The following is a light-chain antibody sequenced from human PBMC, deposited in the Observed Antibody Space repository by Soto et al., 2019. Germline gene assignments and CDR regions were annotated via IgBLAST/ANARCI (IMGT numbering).Light chain of an antibody. J-gene: IGLJ2*01. Sequence: QSVLTQSPSASASLGASVKLTCTLSSGHSSYAIAWHQQQPEKGPRYLMKLNSDGSHSKGDGIPDRLSGSSSGAERYLTISRIQSADEADYYCQTGGTGIQVFGGGTKLTVL. CDR3: QTGGTGIQV. CDR2: LNSDGSH. CDR1: SGHSSYA. V-gene: IGLV4-69*01.